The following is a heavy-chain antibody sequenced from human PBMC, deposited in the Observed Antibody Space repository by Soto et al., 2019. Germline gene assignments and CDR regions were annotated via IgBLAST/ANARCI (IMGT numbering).Heavy chain of an antibody. Sequence: SQTLSLTCAISGDSVSSNTAFWNWIRQSPSRGLEWLGGTYFRSKWYNDYAVSVKSRIIINPDTSNNQFSLQLNSVTPEDTAVYFCAKGDNLGPKTGYAFDPWGQGIMVTVSS. J-gene: IGHJ5*02. CDR3: AKGDNLGPKTGYAFDP. D-gene: IGHD5-12*01. CDR1: GDSVSSNTAF. V-gene: IGHV6-1*01. CDR2: TYFRSKWYN.